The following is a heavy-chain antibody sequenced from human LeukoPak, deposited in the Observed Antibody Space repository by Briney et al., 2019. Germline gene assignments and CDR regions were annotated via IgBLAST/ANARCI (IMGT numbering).Heavy chain of an antibody. V-gene: IGHV3-53*01. CDR3: ARGPGGKDDC. CDR1: GLTVSSHY. CDR2: INSGGST. J-gene: IGHJ4*02. Sequence: HAGPSLRLSCAASGLTVSSHYMSWVGQAAGKGLECVSVINSGGSTYYADYVKGRFTISRDNSKNTLYLQINSLRAEGTDVYYCARGPGGKDDCWGQGTLVTVSS. D-gene: IGHD4-23*01.